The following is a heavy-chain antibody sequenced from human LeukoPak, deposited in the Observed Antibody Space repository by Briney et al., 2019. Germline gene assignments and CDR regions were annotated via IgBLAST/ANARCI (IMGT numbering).Heavy chain of an antibody. CDR2: IKQDGSEK. CDR3: ARWTFGLYFDY. CDR1: GFTFSHYG. J-gene: IGHJ4*02. D-gene: IGHD3-16*01. Sequence: GRSLRLSCAASGFTFSHYGMHWVRQAPGKGLEWVANIKQDGSEKYYVDSVKGRFTISRDSAKNSLYLQMNSLRAEDTAVYYCARWTFGLYFDYWGQGTLVTVSS. V-gene: IGHV3-7*05.